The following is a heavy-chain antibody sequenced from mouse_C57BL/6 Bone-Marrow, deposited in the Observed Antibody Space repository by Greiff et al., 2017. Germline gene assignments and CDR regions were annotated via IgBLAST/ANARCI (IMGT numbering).Heavy chain of an antibody. CDR2: IYPGDGDT. J-gene: IGHJ1*03. CDR1: GYAFSSSW. Sequence: QVQLKESGPELVKPGASVKISCKASGYAFSSSWMNWVKQRPGKGLEWIGRIYPGDGDTNYNGKFKGKATLTADKSSSTAYMQLSNLTSEDSSVYFCAKGYFDVWGTGTTVTVSS. CDR3: AKGYFDV. V-gene: IGHV1-82*01.